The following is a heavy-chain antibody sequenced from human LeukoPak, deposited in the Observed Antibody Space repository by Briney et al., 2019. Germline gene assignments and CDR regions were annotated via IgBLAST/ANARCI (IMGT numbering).Heavy chain of an antibody. CDR2: IFYRGNT. CDR3: ARDGKIAAAGTVFDY. J-gene: IGHJ4*02. Sequence: SETLSLTCTVSGGSISNYYWGWIRQPPGKGLEWIGYIFYRGNTNYNPSLKSRVAISVDTSKNQFSLKLSSVTAADTAIYYCARDGKIAAAGTVFDYWGQGTLVTVSS. D-gene: IGHD6-13*01. V-gene: IGHV4-59*01. CDR1: GGSISNYY.